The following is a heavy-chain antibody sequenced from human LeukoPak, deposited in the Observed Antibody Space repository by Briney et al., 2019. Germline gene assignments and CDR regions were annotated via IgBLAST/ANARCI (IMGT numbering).Heavy chain of an antibody. Sequence: GGSLRLSCAASGYTFSSFWIHWVRQAPGKGLEWVARIDSDGSGTRYADSVKGRFTISRDNAKNTLYPQMNSLRAEDTAVYYCARVLSADSPGFQHWGQGTLVTVSS. CDR1: GYTFSSFW. V-gene: IGHV3-74*01. J-gene: IGHJ1*01. CDR2: IDSDGSGT. D-gene: IGHD3-22*01. CDR3: ARVLSADSPGFQH.